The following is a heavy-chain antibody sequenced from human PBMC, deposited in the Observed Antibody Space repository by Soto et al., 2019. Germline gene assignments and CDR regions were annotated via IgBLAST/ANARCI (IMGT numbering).Heavy chain of an antibody. D-gene: IGHD2-8*01. J-gene: IGHJ4*02. Sequence: SETLSLTCAVYGGSFSGYYWSWIRQPPGKGLEWIGEINHSGSTNYNPSLKSRENISVDTSNNQFSLKLSSLTAADTAVYYCARMDNGATYQTFDSWGQGTLVTVSS. V-gene: IGHV4-34*01. CDR2: INHSGST. CDR3: ARMDNGATYQTFDS. CDR1: GGSFSGYY.